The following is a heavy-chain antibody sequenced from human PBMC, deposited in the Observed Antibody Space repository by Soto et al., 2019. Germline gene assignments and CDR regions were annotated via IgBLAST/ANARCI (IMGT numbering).Heavy chain of an antibody. V-gene: IGHV3-53*01. CDR2: VHGGGST. J-gene: IGHJ4*02. CDR1: GFTVSNNH. D-gene: IGHD4-4*01. CDR3: AGRVTTVASLDY. Sequence: VQLVESGGGLIQPGGSLRLSCAASGFTVSNNHMTWVRQAAGKGLELVSFVHGGGSTSYADSVKGRFIISRDNSKITLYLQMDSLRAEDTAIYYSAGRVTTVASLDYWGRGPLVTVSS.